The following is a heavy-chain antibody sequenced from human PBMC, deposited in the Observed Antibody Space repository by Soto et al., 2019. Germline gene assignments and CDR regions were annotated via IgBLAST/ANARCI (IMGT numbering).Heavy chain of an antibody. J-gene: IGHJ4*02. D-gene: IGHD3-3*01. CDR3: ARVRRAIQNYDFWSVEDS. Sequence: QVHLQESGPGLVKPSQTLSLTCTVSGGSISSGGYSWSWSRQHPGKGLAWIGYIYYSGSTYYNPSLKSRVNISVDTCKNQFALKQRSVTDADTAVYYCARVRRAIQNYDFWSVEDSWGQGTLVTVSS. CDR1: GGSISSGGYS. CDR2: IYYSGST. V-gene: IGHV4-31*03.